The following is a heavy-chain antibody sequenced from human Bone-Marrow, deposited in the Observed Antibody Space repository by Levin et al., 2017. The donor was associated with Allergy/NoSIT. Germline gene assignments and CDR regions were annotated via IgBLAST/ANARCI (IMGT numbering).Heavy chain of an antibody. Sequence: GGSLRLSCAASGFTFSSYAMSWVRQAPGKGLEWVSAISGSGGSTYYADSVKGRFTISRDNSKNTLYLQMNSLRAEDTAVYYCAKGLDYDYVWGSYRQQYYFDYWGQGTLVTVSS. V-gene: IGHV3-23*01. D-gene: IGHD3-16*02. CDR3: AKGLDYDYVWGSYRQQYYFDY. CDR2: ISGSGGST. J-gene: IGHJ4*02. CDR1: GFTFSSYA.